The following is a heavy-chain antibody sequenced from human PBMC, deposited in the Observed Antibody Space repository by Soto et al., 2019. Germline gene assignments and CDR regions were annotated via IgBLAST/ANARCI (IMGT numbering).Heavy chain of an antibody. J-gene: IGHJ5*01. Sequence: ASVEVSCKXSGYTSADFGISWVRQAPGQGLEWMGWVSGNNGASNPAPKVQGRITMTLDTSTGVSYMALRSLRSDDTAIYYCVRDQKYFRVNGNWFDSWGQGTLVTASS. CDR2: VSGNNGAS. V-gene: IGHV1-18*04. CDR1: GYTSADFG. D-gene: IGHD2-2*01. CDR3: VRDQKYFRVNGNWFDS.